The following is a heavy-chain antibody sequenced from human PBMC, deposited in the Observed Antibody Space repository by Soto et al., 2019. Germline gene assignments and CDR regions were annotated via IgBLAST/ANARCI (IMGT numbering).Heavy chain of an antibody. CDR1: GGSFIGYY. CDR3: ARGVYCSSTSCYWGMDV. Sequence: SETLSLTCAVYGGSFIGYYWSWIRQPPGKGLEWIGEINHSGRTNYNPSLKSRVTISADTSKNQFSLKLSSVTAADTAVYYCARGVYCSSTSCYWGMDVWGQGTTVTVSS. D-gene: IGHD2-2*01. V-gene: IGHV4-34*01. J-gene: IGHJ6*02. CDR2: INHSGRT.